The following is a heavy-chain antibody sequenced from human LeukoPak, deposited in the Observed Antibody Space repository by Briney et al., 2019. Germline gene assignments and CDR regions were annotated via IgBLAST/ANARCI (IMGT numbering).Heavy chain of an antibody. Sequence: SETLSLTCAVYGGSFSGYYWSWIRQPPGKGLEWIGYIYYSGSTNYNPSLKSRVTISVDTSKNQFSLKLSSVTAADTAVYYCARMWAQVYGMDVWGQGTTVTVSS. CDR1: GGSFSGYY. CDR3: ARMWAQVYGMDV. J-gene: IGHJ6*02. D-gene: IGHD1-26*01. CDR2: IYYSGST. V-gene: IGHV4-59*08.